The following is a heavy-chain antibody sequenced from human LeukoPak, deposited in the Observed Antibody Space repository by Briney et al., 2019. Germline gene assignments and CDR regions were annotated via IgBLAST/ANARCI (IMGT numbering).Heavy chain of an antibody. D-gene: IGHD5-18*01. CDR3: ARGGGYSYGY. Sequence: SETLSLTRAVYGGSFSGYYWSWIRQPPGKGLEWIGEINHSGSTNYNPSLKSRVTISVDTSKNQFSLKLSSVTAADTAVYYCARGGGYSYGYWGQGTLVTVSS. CDR2: INHSGST. CDR1: GGSFSGYY. J-gene: IGHJ4*02. V-gene: IGHV4-34*01.